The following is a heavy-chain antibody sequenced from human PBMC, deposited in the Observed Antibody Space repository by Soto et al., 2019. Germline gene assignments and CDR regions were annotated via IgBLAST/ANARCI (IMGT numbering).Heavy chain of an antibody. J-gene: IGHJ6*03. CDR1: GGSISSGGYY. CDR2: IYYSGST. V-gene: IGHV4-31*03. CDR3: ARGRVGSSSRNYYYYYMDV. D-gene: IGHD6-6*01. Sequence: SETLSLTCTVSGGSISSGGYYWSWIRQHPGKGLEWIGYIYYSGSTYYNPSLKSRVTISVDTSKNQFSLKLSSVTAADTAVYYCARGRVGSSSRNYYYYYMDVWGKGTTVTVSS.